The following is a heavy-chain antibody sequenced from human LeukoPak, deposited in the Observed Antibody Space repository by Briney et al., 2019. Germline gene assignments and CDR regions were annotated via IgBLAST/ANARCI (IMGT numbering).Heavy chain of an antibody. CDR3: ARDAPGERAAPPLGWFDT. V-gene: IGHV1-18*01. D-gene: IGHD6-6*01. J-gene: IGHJ5*01. CDR1: GYTFTSYG. Sequence: ASVKLSCKASGYTFTSYGISWVRQAPGQGLEWMGWISAYNGNTNYAEKLQGRVTMTTDTSTSTAYMELRSLRYADTAVYYCARDAPGERAAPPLGWFDTWGHGTLVTVSS. CDR2: ISAYNGNT.